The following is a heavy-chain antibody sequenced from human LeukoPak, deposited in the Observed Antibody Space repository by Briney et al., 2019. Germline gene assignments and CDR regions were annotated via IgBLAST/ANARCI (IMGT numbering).Heavy chain of an antibody. CDR3: ARLQSGSYYVYAFDI. CDR2: ISYDGSNK. J-gene: IGHJ3*02. D-gene: IGHD1-26*01. CDR1: GFTFSRYA. V-gene: IGHV3-30-3*01. Sequence: GGSLRLSCAASGFTFSRYAMHWVRQAPGKGLEWVAVISYDGSNKYYADSVKGRFTISRDNSKNTLYLQMNSLRAEDTAVYYCARLQSGSYYVYAFDIWGQGTMVTVSS.